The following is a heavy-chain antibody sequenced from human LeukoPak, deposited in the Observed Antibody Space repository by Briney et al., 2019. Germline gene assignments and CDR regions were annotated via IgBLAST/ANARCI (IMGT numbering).Heavy chain of an antibody. CDR2: MNPNSGNT. Sequence: ASVKVSCKASGNTFTSYDINWVRQATGQGLEWMGWMNPNSGNTGYAQKFQGRVTMTRNTSISTAYMELSSLRSEDTAVYYCASTAAASYYYYYYGMDVWGQGTTVTVSS. J-gene: IGHJ6*02. D-gene: IGHD6-13*01. CDR1: GNTFTSYD. V-gene: IGHV1-8*01. CDR3: ASTAAASYYYYYYGMDV.